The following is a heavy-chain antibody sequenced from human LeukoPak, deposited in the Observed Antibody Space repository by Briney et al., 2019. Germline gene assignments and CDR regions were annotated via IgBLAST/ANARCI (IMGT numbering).Heavy chain of an antibody. Sequence: GGSLRLPCAASGFTFSSYAMHWVRQAPGKRLECVAVISYDGSNKYYADSVKGRFTISRDNSKNTLYLQMNSLRAEDTAVYYCARNRPLDYWGQGTLVTVSS. J-gene: IGHJ4*02. D-gene: IGHD1-14*01. CDR3: ARNRPLDY. CDR2: ISYDGSNK. V-gene: IGHV3-30*01. CDR1: GFTFSSYA.